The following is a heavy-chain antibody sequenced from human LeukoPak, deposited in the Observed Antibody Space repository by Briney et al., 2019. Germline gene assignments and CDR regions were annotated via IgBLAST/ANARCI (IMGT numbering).Heavy chain of an antibody. CDR2: ITGNGDNT. CDR1: GFTFSSYA. D-gene: IGHD3-10*01. Sequence: GGSLRLSCAASGFTFSSYAMSWVRQAPGKGLEWVSSITGNGDNTFHADSVKGRFTISRDNSKNMLYLQINSLRAEDTAVYYCARGRNYFEALHRSYWGQGTLVTVSS. V-gene: IGHV3-23*01. CDR3: ARGRNYFEALHRSY. J-gene: IGHJ4*02.